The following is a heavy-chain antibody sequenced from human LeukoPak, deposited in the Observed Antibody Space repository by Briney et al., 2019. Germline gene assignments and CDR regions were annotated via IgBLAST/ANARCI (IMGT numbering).Heavy chain of an antibody. Sequence: SETLSLTSTVSGGSISSYYWSWIRQPPGKGLEWIGYIYYSGSTNYNPSLKSRVTISVDTSKNQFSLKLSSVTAADTAVYYCARDLPLKAVAGTGDAFDIWGQGTMVTVSS. CDR3: ARDLPLKAVAGTGDAFDI. CDR1: GGSISSYY. V-gene: IGHV4-59*01. CDR2: IYYSGST. D-gene: IGHD6-19*01. J-gene: IGHJ3*02.